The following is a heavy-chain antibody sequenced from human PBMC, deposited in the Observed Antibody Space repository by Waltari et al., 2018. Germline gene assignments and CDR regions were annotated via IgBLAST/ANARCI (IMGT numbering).Heavy chain of an antibody. CDR3: ARGLAGSTFRSEYDY. CDR1: GYTFATYY. Sequence: QVQLVQSGAEVKKPGASVKVSCKTSGYTFATYYVFWVRQAPGQGLEWMGRSNPGYDTTTYAQKCQGRVTMTRDTSTSTVYLELSSLTSEDTAVYYCARGLAGSTFRSEYDYWGQGTLVTVSS. V-gene: IGHV1-46*01. D-gene: IGHD1-7*01. CDR2: SNPGYDTT. J-gene: IGHJ4*02.